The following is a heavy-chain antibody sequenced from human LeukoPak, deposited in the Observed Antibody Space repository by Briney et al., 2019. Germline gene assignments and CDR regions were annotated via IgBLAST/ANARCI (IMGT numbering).Heavy chain of an antibody. J-gene: IGHJ6*02. CDR3: AKGTAVASYYAMDV. CDR1: GFTFNSYA. CDR2: ISGSGGST. Sequence: SGGSLRLSCAASGFTFNSYAMNWVRQAPGKGLVWVSSISGSGGSTYYADSVKGRFTFSRDNSKNTLNLQMNSLRADDTAVYYCAKGTAVASYYAMDVWGQGTTVTVSS. V-gene: IGHV3-23*01. D-gene: IGHD6-19*01.